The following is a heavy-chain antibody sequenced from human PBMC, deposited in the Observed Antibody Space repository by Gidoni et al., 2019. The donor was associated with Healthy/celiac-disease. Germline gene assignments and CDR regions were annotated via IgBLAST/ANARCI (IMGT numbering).Heavy chain of an antibody. V-gene: IGHV2-5*01. CDR1: GFSLSTSGVG. Sequence: QITLKESGPTLVKPTQTLTLTCTFSGFSLSTSGVGVGWIRQPPGKALEWLALFYWNDDKRYSPSLKSRLTITKDTSKNQVVLTMTNMDPVDTATYYCAHSYCSSTSCYSANWLDPWGQGTLVTVSS. J-gene: IGHJ5*02. CDR3: AHSYCSSTSCYSANWLDP. CDR2: FYWNDDK. D-gene: IGHD2-2*01.